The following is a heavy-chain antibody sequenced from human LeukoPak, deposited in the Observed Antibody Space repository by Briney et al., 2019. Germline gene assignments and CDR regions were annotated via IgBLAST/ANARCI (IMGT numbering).Heavy chain of an antibody. V-gene: IGHV1-2*02. Sequence: ASVKVSCKASGGTFNSYAISWVRQAPGQGLEWMGWINPNSGGTNYAQKFQGRVTMTRDTSISTAYMELSRLRSDDKAGYYCGFGVVKERGSDIWGQGTMVTVSS. D-gene: IGHD3-3*01. J-gene: IGHJ3*02. CDR3: GFGVVKERGSDI. CDR2: INPNSGGT. CDR1: GGTFNSYA.